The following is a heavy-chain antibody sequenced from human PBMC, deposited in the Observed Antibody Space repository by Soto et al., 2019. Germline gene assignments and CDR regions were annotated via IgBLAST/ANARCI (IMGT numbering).Heavy chain of an antibody. V-gene: IGHV2-70*04. Sequence: GSGPTLVNPTQTLTLTCTFSGFSLSTSGMRVSWIRQPPGKALEWLARIDWDDDKFYSTSLKTRLTISKDTSKNQVFLTMTKMDPVDTATYFCARTAIAARQRALGGGDAFHIWGQGTMVTVSS. D-gene: IGHD6-6*01. CDR1: GFSLSTSGMR. CDR2: IDWDDDK. J-gene: IGHJ3*02. CDR3: ARTAIAARQRALGGGDAFHI.